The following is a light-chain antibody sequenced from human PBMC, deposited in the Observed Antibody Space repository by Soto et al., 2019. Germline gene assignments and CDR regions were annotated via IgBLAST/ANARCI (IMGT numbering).Light chain of an antibody. V-gene: IGKV3-11*01. CDR2: DAS. Sequence: EMVLTQSPATLSLSPGEGATLSCRASQSVSSYLAGYQQKPGQAPRLLIYDASNRATGIPARFSGSGSGTDFTLTISSLEPEDFAVYYCQVRSDWPPSFTFGPGTKVDIK. CDR1: QSVSSY. CDR3: QVRSDWPPSFT. J-gene: IGKJ3*01.